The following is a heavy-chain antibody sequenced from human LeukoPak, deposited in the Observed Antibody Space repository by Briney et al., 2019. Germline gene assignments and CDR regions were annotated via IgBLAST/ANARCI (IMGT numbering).Heavy chain of an antibody. J-gene: IGHJ5*02. V-gene: IGHV4-59*01. CDR2: IYYSGST. Sequence: SETLSLTCTVSGGSISSYYWSWIRQPPGKGLEWIGYIYYSGSTNYNPSPKSRVTISVDTSKNQFSLKLSSVTAADTAVYYCARGALSSSWYWFDPWGQGTLVTVSS. CDR3: ARGALSSSWYWFDP. D-gene: IGHD6-13*01. CDR1: GGSISSYY.